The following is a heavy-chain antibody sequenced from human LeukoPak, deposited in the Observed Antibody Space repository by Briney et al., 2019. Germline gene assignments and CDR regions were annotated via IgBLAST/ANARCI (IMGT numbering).Heavy chain of an antibody. CDR2: IYYSGST. V-gene: IGHV4-39*07. J-gene: IGHJ5*02. Sequence: SETLSLTCTVSGGSISSSSYYWGWIRQPPGKGLEWIGSIYYSGSTYYNPSLKSRVTISVDTSKNQFSLKLSSVTAADTAVYYCARDYGDYAYLPWGQGTLVTVSS. D-gene: IGHD4-17*01. CDR3: ARDYGDYAYLP. CDR1: GGSISSSSYY.